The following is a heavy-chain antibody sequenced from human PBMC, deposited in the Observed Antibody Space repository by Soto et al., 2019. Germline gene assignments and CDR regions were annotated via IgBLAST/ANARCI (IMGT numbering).Heavy chain of an antibody. Sequence: ASVKGSCTASCYTFTSYGIRWVRDAPGQGHEWMGLISPYNGKTNYGQKLQGTVTVTTDSPRSTAHMERRSLRTDDTAVDYSARDIFTLFDSNHRCYFDYWGQGTGVTVSS. V-gene: IGHV1-18*04. CDR3: ARDIFTLFDSNHRCYFDY. D-gene: IGHD4-4*01. CDR1: CYTFTSYG. J-gene: IGHJ4*02. CDR2: ISPYNGKT.